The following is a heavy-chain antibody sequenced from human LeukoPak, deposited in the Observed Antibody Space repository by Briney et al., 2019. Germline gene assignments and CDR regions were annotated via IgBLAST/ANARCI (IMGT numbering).Heavy chain of an antibody. Sequence: PGGSLRLSCEASGFRISDYYMSWIRQSPGKGLEWISYITSGAGSTKYADSVKGRFTISRDKAKNSVALQLNSLRAEDTAVYYCTRERRGTYYAYESWGQGTLVTVSS. CDR1: GFRISDYY. J-gene: IGHJ4*02. CDR2: ITSGAGST. D-gene: IGHD3-16*01. CDR3: TRERRGTYYAYES. V-gene: IGHV3-11*01.